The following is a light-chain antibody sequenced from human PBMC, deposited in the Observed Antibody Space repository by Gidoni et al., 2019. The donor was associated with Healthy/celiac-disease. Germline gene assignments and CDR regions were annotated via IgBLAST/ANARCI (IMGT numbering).Light chain of an antibody. Sequence: EVVMKQSPATLSVSPGERATLSCRARQSVSSYLAWYQQKPGQAPRLLIYGASTRATGIPARFSGSGSGTEFTLTISSLQSEDFAVYYCQQYNNWPPYTFGQGTKLEIK. CDR2: GAS. J-gene: IGKJ2*01. CDR3: QQYNNWPPYT. V-gene: IGKV3-15*01. CDR1: QSVSSY.